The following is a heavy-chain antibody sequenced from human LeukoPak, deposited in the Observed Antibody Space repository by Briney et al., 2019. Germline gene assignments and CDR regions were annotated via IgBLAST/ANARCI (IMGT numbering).Heavy chain of an antibody. D-gene: IGHD2-15*01. CDR3: ARESTSKGYCSGGSCYQKKYNWFDP. CDR1: GGTFSSYA. V-gene: IGHV1-69*01. J-gene: IGHJ5*02. CDR2: IIPIFGTA. Sequence: SVKVSCKASGGTFSSYAISWVRQAPGQGLEWMGGIIPIFGTANYAQKFQGRVTITADESTSTAYMELSSLRSEDTAVYYCARESTSKGYCSGGSCYQKKYNWFDPWGQGTLVTVSS.